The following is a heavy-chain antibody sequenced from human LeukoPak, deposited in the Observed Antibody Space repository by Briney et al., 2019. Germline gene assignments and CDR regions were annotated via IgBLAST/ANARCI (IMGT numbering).Heavy chain of an antibody. Sequence: ALLKVSCKASGYTITSYYMHCVGQAPGQGLEGMGIMSQSGVRTSYAQKYQGRVTMTRETSTSTVYMELRSLRSEDTAVYYCARALNSGYEWALGYWGQGTLVTVSS. D-gene: IGHD5-12*01. CDR3: ARALNSGYEWALGY. V-gene: IGHV1-46*01. CDR1: GYTITSYY. CDR2: MSQSGVRT. J-gene: IGHJ4*02.